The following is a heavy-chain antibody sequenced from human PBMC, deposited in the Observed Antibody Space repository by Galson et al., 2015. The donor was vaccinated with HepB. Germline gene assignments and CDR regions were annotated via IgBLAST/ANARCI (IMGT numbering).Heavy chain of an antibody. CDR1: GYTFTNYA. V-gene: IGHV1-3*01. Sequence: SVKVSCKASGYTFTNYAIHWVRQAPGQRLEWMGWINAGNGNTKYSQKFQGRVTITRDTSASTAYMELSSLRSEDTAVYYCANSRSGSYYHFDYWGRGTLVTVSS. CDR3: ANSRSGSYYHFDY. D-gene: IGHD1-26*01. CDR2: INAGNGNT. J-gene: IGHJ4*02.